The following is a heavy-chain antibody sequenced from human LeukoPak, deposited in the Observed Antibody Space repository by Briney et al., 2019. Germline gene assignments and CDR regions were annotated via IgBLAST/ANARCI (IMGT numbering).Heavy chain of an antibody. CDR2: INSGGSTT. D-gene: IGHD3-22*01. CDR3: LRGDSRDF. J-gene: IGHJ4*02. V-gene: IGHV3-21*06. Sequence: GGSLGLSCAACGFAFSTCTMNWARQAPGKGLQWVASINSGGSTTHYADSVKGRFTISRDNAQNVLYLQMNGLRADDAAVYYCLRGDSRDFWGQGTLVTVSS. CDR1: GFAFSTCT.